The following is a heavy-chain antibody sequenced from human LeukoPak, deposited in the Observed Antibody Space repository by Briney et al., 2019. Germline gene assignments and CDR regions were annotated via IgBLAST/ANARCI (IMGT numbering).Heavy chain of an antibody. V-gene: IGHV3-74*03. CDR3: SRGYGGTYRGGY. Sequence: GGSLRLSCAASGFTFSGYWMHWVRQAPGKGLVWVSGINTDGSTTTYADSVKGRFTISRDSTKNTLYLQMNSLRAEDTAVYYCSRGYGGTYRGGYWGQGTLVTVSP. CDR2: INTDGSTT. CDR1: GFTFSGYW. D-gene: IGHD1-26*01. J-gene: IGHJ4*02.